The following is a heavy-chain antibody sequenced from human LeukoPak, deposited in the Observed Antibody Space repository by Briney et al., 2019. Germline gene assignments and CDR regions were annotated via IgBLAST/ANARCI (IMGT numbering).Heavy chain of an antibody. V-gene: IGHV4-59*01. CDR1: GGSITSYY. CDR3: ARVSATVTTPYFDY. J-gene: IGHJ4*02. D-gene: IGHD4-17*01. Sequence: PSETLSLTCSVSGGSITSYYWSWIRQPPGKGLEWIWYIYYSGISNYNPSLKSRVTISVDTSKNQFSLNLSSVTAADTAVYYCARVSATVTTPYFDYWGQGTLVTVSS. CDR2: IYYSGIS.